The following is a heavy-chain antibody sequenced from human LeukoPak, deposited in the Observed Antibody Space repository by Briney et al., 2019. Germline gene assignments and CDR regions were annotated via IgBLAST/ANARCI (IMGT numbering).Heavy chain of an antibody. J-gene: IGHJ4*02. Sequence: PSETLSLTCTVSGGSISSYYWSWVRQPPGKGLEWVGYIYYSGSTNYNPYLKSRVTISVDESKNQFSLKLSSVTAADTAVYYFARDTGGYYGYWGQGTLVTVSS. CDR3: ARDTGGYYGY. CDR1: GGSISSYY. V-gene: IGHV4-59*01. CDR2: IYYSGST. D-gene: IGHD3-22*01.